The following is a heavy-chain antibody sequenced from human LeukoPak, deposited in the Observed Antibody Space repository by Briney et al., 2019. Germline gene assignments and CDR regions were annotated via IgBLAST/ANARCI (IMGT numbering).Heavy chain of an antibody. V-gene: IGHV3-74*01. J-gene: IGHJ4*02. D-gene: IGHD3-10*01. Sequence: GGPLRLSCASSGFTFSSYWMHWVRHATGKGLVWISRINSDGSATGYADSVKGRFTIYRDNAKNTLYLQMNSLRAEDTDVYYCAREGQGYYGSGFDYWGQGILVTVSS. CDR1: GFTFSSYW. CDR2: INSDGSAT. CDR3: AREGQGYYGSGFDY.